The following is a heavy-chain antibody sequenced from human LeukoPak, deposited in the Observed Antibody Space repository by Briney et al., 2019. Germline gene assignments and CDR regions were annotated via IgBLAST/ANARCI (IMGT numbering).Heavy chain of an antibody. J-gene: IGHJ6*02. Sequence: PGGSLRLSCAASGFTFSSYSMNWVRQAPGKGLEWVSSISSSSSYIYYADSVKGRFTISRDNAKNSLYLQMNSLRAEDTAVYYCARRNWDKTGYYYGMDVWGQGTTVTVSS. CDR1: GFTFSSYS. D-gene: IGHD7-27*01. CDR3: ARRNWDKTGYYYGMDV. CDR2: ISSSSSYI. V-gene: IGHV3-21*01.